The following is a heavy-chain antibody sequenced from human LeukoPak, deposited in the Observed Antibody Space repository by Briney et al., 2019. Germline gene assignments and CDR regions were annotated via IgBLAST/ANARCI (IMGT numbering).Heavy chain of an antibody. CDR3: AKILPDTVTADY. V-gene: IGHV3-30*18. CDR2: ISYDGSNK. Sequence: GRSLRLSCAASGFTFSRYGMYWVRQAPGKGLEWVAVISYDGSNKYYADSVKGRFTISRDNSKNTLYLQMNSLRAEDTAVYYCAKILPDTVTADYWGQGTLVTVSS. J-gene: IGHJ4*02. D-gene: IGHD4-11*01. CDR1: GFTFSRYG.